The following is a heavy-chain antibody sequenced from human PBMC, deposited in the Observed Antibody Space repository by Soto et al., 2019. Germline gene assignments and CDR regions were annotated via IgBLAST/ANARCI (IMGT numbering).Heavy chain of an antibody. D-gene: IGHD3-22*01. CDR1: GYTFTSYA. J-gene: IGHJ3*02. CDR3: ARADLYYYDSSAYYGTYAFDI. V-gene: IGHV1-3*01. Sequence: QVQLVQSGAEVKKPGASVKVSCKASGYTFTSYAMHWVRQAPGQRLEWMGWINAGNGNTKYSQKFQGRVTITRDTSASTGYMELSSLRSEDTAVYYCARADLYYYDSSAYYGTYAFDIWGQGTMVTVSS. CDR2: INAGNGNT.